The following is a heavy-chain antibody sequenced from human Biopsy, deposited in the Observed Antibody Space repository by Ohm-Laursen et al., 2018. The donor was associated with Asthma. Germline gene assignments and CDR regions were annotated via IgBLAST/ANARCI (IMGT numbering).Heavy chain of an antibody. Sequence: SLRLSCAASGFTFRSYAMHWVRQAPGKGLEWVAVGGSYYDGSLKYYADSVNGRFTVSRDDSKNTLYLQMNSLRPEDTAVYYCARDFRECFLPASDFWGQGTLVTVSS. CDR3: ARDFRECFLPASDF. V-gene: IGHV3-30*04. CDR1: GFTFRSYA. J-gene: IGHJ4*02. D-gene: IGHD3-10*01. CDR2: GGSYYDGSLK.